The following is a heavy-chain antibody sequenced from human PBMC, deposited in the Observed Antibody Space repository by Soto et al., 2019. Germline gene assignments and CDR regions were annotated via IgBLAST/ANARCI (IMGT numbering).Heavy chain of an antibody. V-gene: IGHV3-30*18. Sequence: QVQLVESGGGVVQPGRSLRLSCAASGLTFSTYGMHWVRQAPGKGLEWVAVISYDGSNKYYADSVKGRFTISGDNSKNTLYLQMTSLRAEDTAVYYCAKTAFWSGANYYMDVWGKGTTVTVSS. D-gene: IGHD3-3*01. CDR3: AKTAFWSGANYYMDV. CDR2: ISYDGSNK. CDR1: GLTFSTYG. J-gene: IGHJ6*03.